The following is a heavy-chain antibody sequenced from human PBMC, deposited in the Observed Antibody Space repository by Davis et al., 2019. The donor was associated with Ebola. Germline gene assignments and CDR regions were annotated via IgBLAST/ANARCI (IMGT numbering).Heavy chain of an antibody. CDR2: ISAYNGNT. CDR3: ARAQFPTTSDH. J-gene: IGHJ4*02. Sequence: AASVKVSCKASGYTFTSYGISWVRQAPGQGLEWMGWISAYNGNTNYAQKLQVRVTMTRDTSTSTAYMELRSLRSDDTAVYYCARAQFPTTSDHWGQGTLVTVSS. CDR1: GYTFTSYG. V-gene: IGHV1-18*04. D-gene: IGHD1-1*01.